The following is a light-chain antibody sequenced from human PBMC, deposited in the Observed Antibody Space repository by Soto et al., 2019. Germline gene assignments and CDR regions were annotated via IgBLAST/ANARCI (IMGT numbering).Light chain of an antibody. Sequence: EIVLTQSPGTLSLSPGERATLSCRASQSVSSNLAWYQQKPGQAPRLLIYGASTRATGIPARFSGSGSGTEFTLTISSLQSEDSAVYYCQQYHKWPPITFGQGTRLE. CDR3: QQYHKWPPIT. CDR1: QSVSSN. CDR2: GAS. V-gene: IGKV3-15*01. J-gene: IGKJ5*01.